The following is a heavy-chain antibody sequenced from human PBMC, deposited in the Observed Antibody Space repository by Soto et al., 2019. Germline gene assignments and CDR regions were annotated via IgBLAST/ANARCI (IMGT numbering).Heavy chain of an antibody. J-gene: IGHJ6*02. CDR1: GFTFSDYY. Sequence: GGSLRLSCAASGFTFSDYYMSWIRQAPGKGLEWVSYISSSSGYTNYADSVKGRFTISRDNAKNSLYLQMNSLRAEDTAVYYCARDRLYCSGGSCYGGGYYYGMDVWGQGTTVTVSS. CDR2: ISSSSGYT. V-gene: IGHV3-11*06. D-gene: IGHD2-15*01. CDR3: ARDRLYCSGGSCYGGGYYYGMDV.